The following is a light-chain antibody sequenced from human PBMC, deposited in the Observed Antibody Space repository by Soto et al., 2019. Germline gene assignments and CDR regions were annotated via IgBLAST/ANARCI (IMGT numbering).Light chain of an antibody. V-gene: IGKV3-20*01. CDR3: QQYGSSPLT. CDR2: GAS. CDR1: QSVRSSY. Sequence: EIVLTQSPGTLSLSPGERATLSCRASQSVRSSYLAWYQQKPGHAPRLLIYGASSRATGIPDRFSGSGSGTDFTLTISRLEPEDFAVYYCQQYGSSPLTFGQGTKVEIK. J-gene: IGKJ1*01.